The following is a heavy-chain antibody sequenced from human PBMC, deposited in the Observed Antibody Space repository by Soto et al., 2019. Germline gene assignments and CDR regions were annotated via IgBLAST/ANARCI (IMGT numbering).Heavy chain of an antibody. Sequence: GGSLRLSCAASGFTFSSYAMHWVRQAPGKGLEWVAVISYDGSNKYYADSVKGRFTISRDNSKNTLYLQMNSLRAEDTAVYYCARDSPYSGSYSGYFDYWGQGTLVTVSS. CDR3: ARDSPYSGSYSGYFDY. D-gene: IGHD1-26*01. V-gene: IGHV3-30-3*01. CDR2: ISYDGSNK. CDR1: GFTFSSYA. J-gene: IGHJ4*02.